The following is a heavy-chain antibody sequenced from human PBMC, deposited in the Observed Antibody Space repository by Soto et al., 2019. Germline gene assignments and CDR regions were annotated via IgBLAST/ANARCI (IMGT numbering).Heavy chain of an antibody. CDR1: GGTFSSYA. CDR3: ARPRGCISTSCYLDY. CDR2: IIPIFGTA. D-gene: IGHD2-2*01. Sequence: QVQLVQSGAEVKKPGSSVKVSCKASGGTFSSYAISWVRQAPGQGLEWMGGIIPIFGTANYAQKFQGRVTITADESTSTGYMEPSSLRSEDTAVYYCARPRGCISTSCYLDYWGQGTLVTVSS. J-gene: IGHJ4*02. V-gene: IGHV1-69*12.